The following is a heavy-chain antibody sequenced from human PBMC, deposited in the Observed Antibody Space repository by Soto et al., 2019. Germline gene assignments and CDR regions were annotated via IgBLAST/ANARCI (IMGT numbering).Heavy chain of an antibody. Sequence: QVQLVESGGGVVQPGRSLRLSCVASGFTFNNYDMNWVRKAPGKGLEWVAVIWYDGSNKYYADTVKGRFTISRENSKNTLYLQLNSLRAEDTSVYYCARPFRRSGSSYYYCGMDLWGQALTITVSS. CDR1: GFTFNNYD. CDR3: ARPFRRSGSSYYYCGMDL. D-gene: IGHD3-10*01. CDR2: IWYDGSNK. J-gene: IGHJ6*02. V-gene: IGHV3-33*01.